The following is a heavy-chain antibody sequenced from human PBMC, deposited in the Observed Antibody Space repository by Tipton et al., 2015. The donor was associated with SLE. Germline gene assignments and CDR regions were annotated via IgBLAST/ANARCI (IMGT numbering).Heavy chain of an antibody. CDR3: ANYDILTGYLDY. CDR2: IYYTGST. Sequence: TLSLTCAVSGGSINIKNWWAWVRQPPGKGLEWIGYIYYTGSTYYNPSLKSRVTISVDTSKNQFSLKLSSVTAADTAVYYCANYDILTGYLDYWGQGTLVTVSS. D-gene: IGHD3-9*01. CDR1: GGSINIKNW. V-gene: IGHV4-28*01. J-gene: IGHJ4*02.